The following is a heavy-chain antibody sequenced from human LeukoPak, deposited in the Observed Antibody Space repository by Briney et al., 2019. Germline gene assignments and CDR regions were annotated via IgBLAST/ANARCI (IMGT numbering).Heavy chain of an antibody. J-gene: IGHJ4*02. CDR3: ASFGIAAAY. Sequence: PGGSLRPSCAASGFSVSSYRVNCVRQARRNWMEWVSYISSSRCTIYYADSVKGRFTISRDNAKNSLYLQMNSLRAEETAVYYCASFGIAAAYWGQGTLVTVSS. CDR1: GFSVSSYR. CDR2: ISSSRCTI. V-gene: IGHV3-48*04. D-gene: IGHD6-13*01.